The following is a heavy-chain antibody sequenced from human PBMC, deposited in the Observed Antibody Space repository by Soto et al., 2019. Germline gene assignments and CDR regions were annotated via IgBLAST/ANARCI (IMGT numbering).Heavy chain of an antibody. CDR3: ASPRIVVVVSPSPSAFAS. CDR2: IYYSGDT. V-gene: IGHV4-39*01. Sequence: QLQLQQSGPGLVKPSETLSLTCTVSGGSIGSDHYYWGWIRQSPGKALQWIASIYYSGDTYFNPSLRSRVAISVDTSKNQFSLIGNSMTAADTAIYCCASPRIVVVVSPSPSAFASWAQGTVVTVSS. D-gene: IGHD2-15*01. CDR1: GGSIGSDHYY. J-gene: IGHJ4*02.